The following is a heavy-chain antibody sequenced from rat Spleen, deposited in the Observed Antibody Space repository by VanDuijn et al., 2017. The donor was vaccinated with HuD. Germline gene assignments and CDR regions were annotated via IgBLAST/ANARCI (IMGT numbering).Heavy chain of an antibody. CDR3: AVSGYGY. J-gene: IGHJ2*01. CDR2: ITPGGGIT. V-gene: IGHV5-58*01. D-gene: IGHD4-3*01. Sequence: EVKLVESGGGLLQPGRSFKLSCTASGFTFSRYWMYWVRQAPGKGLEWVSSITPGGGITYYPDSVKGRFAISRDNAENSVYLQMNSLRSEDTATYYCAVSGYGYWGQGVMVTVSS. CDR1: GFTFSRYW.